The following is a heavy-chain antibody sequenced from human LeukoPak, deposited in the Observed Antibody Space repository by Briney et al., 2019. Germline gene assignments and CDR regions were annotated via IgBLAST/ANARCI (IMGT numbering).Heavy chain of an antibody. D-gene: IGHD1-1*01. CDR3: ARVGATGTTSPFDY. V-gene: IGHV1-2*02. CDR2: INPNSGGT. J-gene: IGHJ4*02. Sequence: GASVKVSCKASGYTFTGYYMHWVRQAPGQGLEWMGWINPNSGGTNYAQKFQGRVTMTRDTSISTAYMELSRLRSDDTAVYYCARVGATGTTSPFDYWGQETLVTVSS. CDR1: GYTFTGYY.